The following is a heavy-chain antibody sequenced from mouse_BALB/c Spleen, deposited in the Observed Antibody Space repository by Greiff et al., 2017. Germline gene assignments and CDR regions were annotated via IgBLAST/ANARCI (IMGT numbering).Heavy chain of an antibody. J-gene: IGHJ3*01. Sequence: VQLQQSGPGLVAPSQSLSITCTVSGFSLTGYGVNWVRQPPGKGLEWLGMIWGDGSTDYNSALKSRLSISKDNSKSQVFLKMNSLQTDDTARYYCARDEYYGSSPFAYWGQGTLVTVSA. D-gene: IGHD1-1*01. CDR1: GFSLTGYG. CDR2: IWGDGST. CDR3: ARDEYYGSSPFAY. V-gene: IGHV2-6-7*01.